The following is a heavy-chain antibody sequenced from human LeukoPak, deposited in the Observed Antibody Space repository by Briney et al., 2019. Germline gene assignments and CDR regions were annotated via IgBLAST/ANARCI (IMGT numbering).Heavy chain of an antibody. D-gene: IGHD5-24*01. V-gene: IGHV3-64*01. CDR1: GFTFSSYA. Sequence: GGSLRLSCAASGFTFSSYAMHWVRQAPGKGLEYVSAISSNGGSTYYANSVRGRFTISRDNSKNTLYLQMGSLRAEDMAVYYCARSPVRDGYNIFDYWGQGTLVTVSS. J-gene: IGHJ4*02. CDR3: ARSPVRDGYNIFDY. CDR2: ISSNGGST.